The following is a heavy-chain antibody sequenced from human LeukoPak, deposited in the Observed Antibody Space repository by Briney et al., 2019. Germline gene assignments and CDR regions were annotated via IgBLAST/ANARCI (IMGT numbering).Heavy chain of an antibody. CDR1: GFTFSSYS. CDR2: ISSSSSYI. V-gene: IGHV3-21*01. J-gene: IGHJ4*02. CDR3: ARDTGGSYSFDY. D-gene: IGHD1-26*01. Sequence: PGGSLRLSCAASGFTFSSYSMNWVRQAPGKGLEWVSSISSSSSYIYYADSVKGRFTISRDNAKNSLYLQMNSLRAEDTAVYYCARDTGGSYSFDYWGQGTLVTVSS.